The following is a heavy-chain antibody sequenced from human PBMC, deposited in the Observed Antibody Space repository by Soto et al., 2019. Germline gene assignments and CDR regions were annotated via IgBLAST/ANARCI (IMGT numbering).Heavy chain of an antibody. CDR2: ISDSGST. CDR3: AKGWEGYCSGTSCLYHMDA. J-gene: IGHJ6*03. CDR1: GFTFSSYA. D-gene: IGHD2-15*01. V-gene: IGHV3-23*01. Sequence: EVQLLESGGGLVQPGGSRRLSCAASGFTFSSYAMSWVRQAPGKGLEWVSTISDSGSTYYADSVKGRFTISRDISKNTLYVQMSSLRAADTAVYYCAKGWEGYCSGTSCLYHMDAWGKGTTVTVSS.